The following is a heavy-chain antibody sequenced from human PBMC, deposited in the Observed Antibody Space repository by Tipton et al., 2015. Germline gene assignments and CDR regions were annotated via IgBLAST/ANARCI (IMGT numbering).Heavy chain of an antibody. Sequence: TLSLTCTVSGGSISNYYWSWIRQPPGKGLEWIGYIYNTGWTNYNPSLTSRVIMSIDTSKKQFSLKLSSVTAADTAVYFCAKTHGAYDWYLDHWGQGTLVTVSS. CDR1: GGSISNYY. CDR3: AKTHGAYDWYLDH. J-gene: IGHJ4*02. CDR2: IYNTGWT. V-gene: IGHV4-59*01. D-gene: IGHD5-12*01.